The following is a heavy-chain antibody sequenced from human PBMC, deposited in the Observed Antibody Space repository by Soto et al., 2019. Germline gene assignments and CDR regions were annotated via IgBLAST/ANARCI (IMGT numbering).Heavy chain of an antibody. CDR2: IYPGGVNI. Sequence: ASVKVSCKAIGYSFTSHYMHWVRQAPGQGLEWMGTIYPGGVNIGYAQKFKGRVTMTKDTSTSTVYMELSSLRSEDTAVYYCASRHSSSWYWFDPWGQGTLVTSPQ. V-gene: IGHV1-46*01. CDR3: ASRHSSSWYWFDP. D-gene: IGHD6-13*01. CDR1: GYSFTSHY. J-gene: IGHJ5*02.